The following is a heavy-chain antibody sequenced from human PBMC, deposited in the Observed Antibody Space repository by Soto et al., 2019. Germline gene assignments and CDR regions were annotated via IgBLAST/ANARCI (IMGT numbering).Heavy chain of an antibody. J-gene: IGHJ1*01. D-gene: IGHD4-17*01. Sequence: SGGSLRLSCAASGFTFSSYAMSWVRQAPGKGLEWVSVISGSGGSTYYADSVKGRFTISRDNSKNTLYLQMNSLRAEDTAVYYCAKGPLTTGYSHHWGQGTLVTLSS. CDR1: GFTFSSYA. V-gene: IGHV3-23*01. CDR3: AKGPLTTGYSHH. CDR2: ISGSGGST.